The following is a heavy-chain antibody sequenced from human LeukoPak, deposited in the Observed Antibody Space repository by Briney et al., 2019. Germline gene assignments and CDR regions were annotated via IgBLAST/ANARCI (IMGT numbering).Heavy chain of an antibody. CDR3: ARDPSPLWFGELFGRNWFDP. D-gene: IGHD3-10*01. Sequence: GGSLRLSCAASGFTVSSNYMSWVRQAPGKGLEWVSVIYSGGSTYYADSVEGRFTISRDNSKNTLYLQMNSLRAEDTAVYYCARDPSPLWFGELFGRNWFDPWGQGTLVTVSS. CDR1: GFTVSSNY. J-gene: IGHJ5*02. V-gene: IGHV3-66*01. CDR2: IYSGGST.